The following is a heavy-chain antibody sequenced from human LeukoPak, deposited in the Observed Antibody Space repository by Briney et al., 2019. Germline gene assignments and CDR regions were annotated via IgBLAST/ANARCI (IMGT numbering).Heavy chain of an antibody. J-gene: IGHJ6*03. D-gene: IGHD2-2*01. CDR1: GFTFSSYA. Sequence: GGSLRLSCAASGFTFSSYAMSWVRQAPGEGLEWVSAISGSGGSTYYADSVKGRFTISRDNSKNTLYLQMNSLRPEDTAVYYCARDTSKYCSSTSCYNHYMDVWGKGTTVTVSS. V-gene: IGHV3-23*01. CDR3: ARDTSKYCSSTSCYNHYMDV. CDR2: ISGSGGST.